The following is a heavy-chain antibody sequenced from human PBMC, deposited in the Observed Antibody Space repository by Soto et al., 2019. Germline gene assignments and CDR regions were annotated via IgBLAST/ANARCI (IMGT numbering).Heavy chain of an antibody. J-gene: IGHJ4*02. V-gene: IGHV3-48*03. D-gene: IGHD6-19*01. CDR3: ARESIEVTGPYDN. CDR2: ISSRGETR. CDR1: GFTFRTYE. Sequence: GGSLRLSCAASGFTFRTYEMNWVRQAPGKGLEWVSYISSRGETRYYADSVKGRFTISRDNAENSLYLQMNSLRADDTAVYYCARESIEVTGPYDNWGQGTLVTVSS.